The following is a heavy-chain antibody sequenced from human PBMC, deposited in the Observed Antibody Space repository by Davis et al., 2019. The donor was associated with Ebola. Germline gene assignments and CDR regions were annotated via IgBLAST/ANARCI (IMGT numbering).Heavy chain of an antibody. CDR2: IYYSGST. J-gene: IGHJ6*03. CDR1: GGSISSYY. D-gene: IGHD6-19*01. V-gene: IGHV4-59*01. Sequence: SETLSLTCTVSGGSISSYYWSWIRQPPGKGLEWIGYIYYSGSTNYNPSLKSRVTISVDTSKNQFSLKLSSVTAADTAVYYCARGIAVAGNNFYYYYYYMDVWGKGTTVTVSS. CDR3: ARGIAVAGNNFYYYYYYMDV.